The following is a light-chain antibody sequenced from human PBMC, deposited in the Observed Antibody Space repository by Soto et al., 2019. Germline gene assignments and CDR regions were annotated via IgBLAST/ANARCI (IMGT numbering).Light chain of an antibody. CDR2: DAS. J-gene: IGKJ4*01. CDR3: QQRSNWPPLT. V-gene: IGKV3D-20*02. Sequence: EFVLTQSPGTLSLSPGERTTLSCRASQTVRNNYLAWYQQKPGQAPTLLIYDASNRATGIPDRFSGSGSGTDFTLTISSLEPEDFAVYYCQQRSNWPPLTFGGGTKVEIK. CDR1: QTVRNNY.